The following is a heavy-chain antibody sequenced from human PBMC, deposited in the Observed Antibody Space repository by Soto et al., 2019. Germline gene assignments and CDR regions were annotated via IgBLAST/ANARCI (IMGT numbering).Heavy chain of an antibody. CDR2: IKQDGSEK. V-gene: IGHV3-7*01. CDR3: ARVRYGDYGVVP. D-gene: IGHD4-17*01. CDR1: VFTCSSYW. J-gene: IGHJ5*02. Sequence: GSLRLCCAASVFTCSSYWMSWVRQAPGKGLEWVANIKQDGSEKYYVDSVKGRFTISRDNAKNSLYLQMNSLRAEDTAVYYCARVRYGDYGVVPWGQGTLVTVSS.